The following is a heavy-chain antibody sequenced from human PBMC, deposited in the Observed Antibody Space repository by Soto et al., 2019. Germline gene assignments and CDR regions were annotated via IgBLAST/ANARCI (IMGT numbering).Heavy chain of an antibody. Sequence: SETLSLTCTVSGAYMRNDYYYWSWVRQKPGKDMEWIGHMHHSGRTHYNPSLKSRVAVSVDTSKNQFSLYLNSLTAADTAVYYCARWVEVSLDYFDSWGQG. V-gene: IGHV4-31*03. CDR2: MHHSGRT. CDR3: ARWVEVSLDYFDS. J-gene: IGHJ4*02. CDR1: GAYMRNDYYY.